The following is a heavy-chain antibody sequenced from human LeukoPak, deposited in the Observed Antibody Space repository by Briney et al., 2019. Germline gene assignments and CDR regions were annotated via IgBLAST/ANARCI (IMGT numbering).Heavy chain of an antibody. J-gene: IGHJ4*02. CDR2: ISASGGTT. CDR1: GFTSSSYA. V-gene: IGHV3-23*01. Sequence: PGGSLRLSCAASGFTSSSYAMSWVRQAPGKGLEWVSGISASGGTTYYADSVKGRFTISRDNSKNTLYLQMNSLRAEDTAVYYCAKGQSSSGLRNYFDYWGQGTLVTVSS. CDR3: AKGQSSSGLRNYFDY. D-gene: IGHD3-22*01.